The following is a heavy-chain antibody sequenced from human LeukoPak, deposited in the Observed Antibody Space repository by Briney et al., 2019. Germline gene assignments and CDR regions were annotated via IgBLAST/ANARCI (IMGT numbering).Heavy chain of an antibody. CDR3: ASSGYSYGPYYFDY. D-gene: IGHD5-18*01. CDR2: IYTSGST. Sequence: PSQTLSLTCTVSGGSISSGSYYWRWIRQPAGKGLEWIVRIYTSGSTNYNPSLKSRVTISVDTSKNQFSLKLSSVTAADTAVYYCASSGYSYGPYYFDYWGQGTLVTVSS. CDR1: GGSISSGSYY. V-gene: IGHV4-61*02. J-gene: IGHJ4*02.